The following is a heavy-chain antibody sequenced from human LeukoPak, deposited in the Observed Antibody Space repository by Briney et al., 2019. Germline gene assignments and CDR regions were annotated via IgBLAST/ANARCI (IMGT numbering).Heavy chain of an antibody. CDR2: INQSGRT. CDR3: ARLGYTKSSNYYYYYLDA. CDR1: GASLSGYY. D-gene: IGHD6-13*01. V-gene: IGHV4-34*01. Sequence: SETLSLTCGVSGASLSGYYWNWIRQPPGKGLEWIGEINQSGRTNYNSSLKSRVTISADMSKNQFSLKLSSVTAADTAVYYCARLGYTKSSNYYYYYLDAWGKGTSVTVSS. J-gene: IGHJ6*03.